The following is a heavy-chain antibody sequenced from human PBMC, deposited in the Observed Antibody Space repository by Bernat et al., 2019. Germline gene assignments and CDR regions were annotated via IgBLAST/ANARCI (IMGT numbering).Heavy chain of an antibody. V-gene: IGHV4-34*01. CDR2: INHSGST. CDR1: GGSFSGYY. J-gene: IGHJ5*02. D-gene: IGHD3-10*01. CDR3: ARSKGMVRGVIPQPGWFDP. Sequence: QVQLQQWGAGLLKPSETLSLTCAVYGGSFSGYYWSWIRQPPGKGLEWIGEINHSGSTNYNPSLKSRVTISVDTSKNQFSLKLSSVTAVDTAVYYCARSKGMVRGVIPQPGWFDPWGQGTLVTVSS.